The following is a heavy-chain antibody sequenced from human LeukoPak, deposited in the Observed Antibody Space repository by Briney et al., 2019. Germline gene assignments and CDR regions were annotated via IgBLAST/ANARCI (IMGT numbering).Heavy chain of an antibody. J-gene: IGHJ1*01. D-gene: IGHD3-10*01. CDR2: INPNSGGT. CDR3: ARARITMVRGVITTGFQH. Sequence: GASVKVSCKASGYTFTGYYMHWVRQAPGQGLEWMGWINPNSGGTNYAQKFQGRVTMTRDTSISTAYMELSRLRSDDTAVYYCARARITMVRGVITTGFQHWGQGTLATVSS. V-gene: IGHV1-2*02. CDR1: GYTFTGYY.